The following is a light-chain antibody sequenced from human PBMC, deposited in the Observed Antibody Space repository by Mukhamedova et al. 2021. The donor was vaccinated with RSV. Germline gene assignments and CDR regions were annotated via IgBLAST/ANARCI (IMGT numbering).Light chain of an antibody. CDR2: AAS. Sequence: WYQRRVHGKAPRLLICAASVLERDVPPRFTGTGSGTDFTLTIDRLQPEVFAIYYCQQSFSAPWTFGQGTKVDIK. V-gene: IGKV1-39*01. CDR3: QQSFSAPWT. J-gene: IGKJ1*01.